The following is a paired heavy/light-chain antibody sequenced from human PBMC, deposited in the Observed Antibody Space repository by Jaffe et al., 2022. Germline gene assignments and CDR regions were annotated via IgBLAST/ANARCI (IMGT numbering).Light chain of an antibody. CDR3: QQYDTYPRT. J-gene: IGKJ1*01. CDR2: AAS. Sequence: DIQMTQSPSSLSASVGDRVTITCRASRGINNYLAWFQQKPGKAPKSLIYAASSLQNGVPSRFSGSGSGTDFTLTITSLQPEDFATYYCQQYDTYPRTFGQGTKVEIK. CDR1: RGINNY. V-gene: IGKV1-16*01.
Heavy chain of an antibody. D-gene: IGHD3-22*01. V-gene: IGHV7-4-1*02. CDR3: ARGRFDSSGVPDY. J-gene: IGHJ4*02. CDR1: GYTFTSYA. Sequence: QVQLVQSGSELKKPGASVRVSCKASGYTFTSYAINWLRQAPGQGLEWMGWINTDTGNPTYAQAFTGRFVFSLDTSVSTAYLQISGLKAEDTAVYYCARGRFDSSGVPDYWGQGTLVTVSS. CDR2: INTDTGNP.